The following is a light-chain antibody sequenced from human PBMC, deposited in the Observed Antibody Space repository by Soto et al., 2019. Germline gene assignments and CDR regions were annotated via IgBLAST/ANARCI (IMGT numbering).Light chain of an antibody. CDR2: GAS. V-gene: IGKV3-15*01. CDR3: QQYHNWPFT. J-gene: IGKJ3*01. Sequence: EIVMTQSPATLSVSPGERATLSCRASQSISSNLAGYQQKPGQAPRLLIYGASTRATGIPATFSGSGSGTEFTLTISSLQSEDFAVYYCQQYHNWPFTFGPGPKVDIK. CDR1: QSISSN.